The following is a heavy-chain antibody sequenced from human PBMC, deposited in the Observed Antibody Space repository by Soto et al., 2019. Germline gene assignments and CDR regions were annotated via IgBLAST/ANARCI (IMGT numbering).Heavy chain of an antibody. CDR1: GYTFTGYY. Sequence: ASVKVSCKASGYTFTGYYMHWVRQAPGQGLEWMGWINPNSGGTNYAQRFQGRVTMTRDTSISTAYMELSRLRSDDTAAYYCAREDCSGGSCYHYYGMDVWGQGTTVTVSS. CDR3: AREDCSGGSCYHYYGMDV. CDR2: INPNSGGT. D-gene: IGHD2-15*01. J-gene: IGHJ6*02. V-gene: IGHV1-2*02.